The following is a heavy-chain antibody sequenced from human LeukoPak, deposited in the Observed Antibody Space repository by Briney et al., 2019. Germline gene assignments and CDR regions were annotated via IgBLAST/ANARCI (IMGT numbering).Heavy chain of an antibody. V-gene: IGHV3-30-3*01. CDR1: GFTFSSYA. Sequence: GGSLRLSCAASGFTFSSYAMHWVRQAPGKGLEWVAVISYDGSNKYYADSVKGRFTISRDNSKNTLYLQMNSLRAEDTAVYYCARVRAIDFWSGPDAFDIWGQGTMVTVSS. CDR3: ARVRAIDFWSGPDAFDI. J-gene: IGHJ3*02. CDR2: ISYDGSNK. D-gene: IGHD3-3*01.